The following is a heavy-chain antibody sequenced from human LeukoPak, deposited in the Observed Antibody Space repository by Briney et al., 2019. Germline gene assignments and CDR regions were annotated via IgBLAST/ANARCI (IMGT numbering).Heavy chain of an antibody. J-gene: IGHJ6*02. CDR2: IKQDGSEI. V-gene: IGHV3-7*03. Sequence: GVSLRLSCAASGFTFRSYGMHWVRQAPGKGLEWVANIKQDGSEIYYVDSVKGRFTISRDNAKNSLYLQMNSLRAEDSAVYYCVRAMDVWGQGTTVTVSS. CDR3: VRAMDV. CDR1: GFTFRSYG.